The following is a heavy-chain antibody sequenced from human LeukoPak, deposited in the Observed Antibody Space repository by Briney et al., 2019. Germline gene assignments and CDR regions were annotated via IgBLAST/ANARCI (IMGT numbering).Heavy chain of an antibody. J-gene: IGHJ4*02. CDR3: ARDPSSGSYSIY. V-gene: IGHV1-2*02. CDR2: INPNSGGT. CDR1: GYSFSGYY. D-gene: IGHD1-26*01. Sequence: GASVKVSCKASGYSFSGYYMHWVRQAPGQGLEWMGWINPNSGGTNYAQKFQGRVTMTRDTSISTAYMELSRLRSDDTAVYYCARDPSSGSYSIYWGQGTLVTVSS.